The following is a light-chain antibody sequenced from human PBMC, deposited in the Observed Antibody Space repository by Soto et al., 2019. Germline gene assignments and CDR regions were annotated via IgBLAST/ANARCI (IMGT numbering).Light chain of an antibody. CDR1: SSDIGDYNY. Sequence: QSVLTQPASVSGSPGQSITISCTGTSSDIGDYNYVSWFQQHPGRAPKLLIFEVTNRPSGVSNRFSGSKSGYTASLTISGLQTEDEADYFCFSKISGFVYGFGTGTKVTVL. CDR2: EVT. V-gene: IGLV2-14*01. CDR3: FSKISGFVYG. J-gene: IGLJ1*01.